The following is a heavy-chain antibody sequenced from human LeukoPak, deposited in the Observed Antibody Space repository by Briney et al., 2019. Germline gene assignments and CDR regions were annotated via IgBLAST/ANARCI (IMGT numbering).Heavy chain of an antibody. CDR1: GGSISSSSYY. Sequence: SETLSLTCTVSGGSISSSSYYWGWIRQPPGKGLEWIGSIYYSGSTYYNPSLKSRVTISVDTSKNQFSLKLSSVTAADTAVYYCARPHTGIARELPGAFDIWGQGTMVTVSS. V-gene: IGHV4-39*01. CDR2: IYYSGST. D-gene: IGHD1-26*01. J-gene: IGHJ3*02. CDR3: ARPHTGIARELPGAFDI.